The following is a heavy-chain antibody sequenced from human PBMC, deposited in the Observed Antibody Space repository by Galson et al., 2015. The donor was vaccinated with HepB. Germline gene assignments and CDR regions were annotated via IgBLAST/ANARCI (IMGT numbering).Heavy chain of an antibody. CDR2: INPSGGST. V-gene: IGHV1-46*01. CDR3: ASPTTAVLDAFDI. CDR1: GSTFTSYY. D-gene: IGHD2-8*02. J-gene: IGHJ3*02. Sequence: SVKVSCKASGSTFTSYYMHWVRQAPGQGLEWMGIINPSGGSTSYAQKFQGRVTMTRDTSTSTVYMELSSLRSEDTAVYYCASPTTAVLDAFDIWGQGTMVTVSS.